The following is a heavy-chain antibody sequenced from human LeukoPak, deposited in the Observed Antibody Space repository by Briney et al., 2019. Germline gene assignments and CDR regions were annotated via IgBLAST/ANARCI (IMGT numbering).Heavy chain of an antibody. D-gene: IGHD7-27*01. CDR1: GFTFGTYG. CDR3: ARVITGVNWYFDL. J-gene: IGHJ2*01. V-gene: IGHV3-21*01. Sequence: PGGSLRLSCAASGFTFGTYGMNWVRQAPGMGLEWVSSINSISTYIYYADSVKGRFTISRDNAKNSLYLQMNSLRAEDTAVYYCARVITGVNWYFDLWGRGTLVTVSS. CDR2: INSISTYI.